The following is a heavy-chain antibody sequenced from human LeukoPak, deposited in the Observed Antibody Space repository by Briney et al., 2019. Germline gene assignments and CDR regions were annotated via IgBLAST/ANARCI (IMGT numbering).Heavy chain of an antibody. J-gene: IGHJ6*03. CDR1: GGSFSGYF. CDR3: ARGPSIVPVPAAGYYYMDV. CDR2: INHRGSA. V-gene: IGHV4-34*01. Sequence: SETLSLTCAVYGGSFSGYFWSWIRQPPEKGQECIGEINHRGSANYNPSLKSRVTISVDTSKNQFSLKVRSVTAADTAVYYCARGPSIVPVPAAGYYYMDVWGIGTTVTVSS. D-gene: IGHD2-2*01.